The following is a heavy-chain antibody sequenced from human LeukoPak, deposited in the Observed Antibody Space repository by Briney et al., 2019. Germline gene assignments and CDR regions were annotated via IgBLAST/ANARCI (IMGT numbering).Heavy chain of an antibody. CDR3: ARAPGGSSWYYFDY. D-gene: IGHD6-13*01. V-gene: IGHV3-30-3*01. CDR2: ISFDGSKK. CDR1: GFTFSSYA. J-gene: IGHJ4*02. Sequence: GGSPRLSCAASGFTFSSYAMQWVRQAPGKGPEWVAVISFDGSKKYYAGSGKGRFTISRDNSKNTLYLQMNSLRTEDTAVYYCARAPGGSSWYYFDYWGQGTLVTVSS.